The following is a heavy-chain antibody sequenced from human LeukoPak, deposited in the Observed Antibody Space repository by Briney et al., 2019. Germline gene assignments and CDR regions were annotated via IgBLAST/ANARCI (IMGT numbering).Heavy chain of an antibody. CDR2: INSDGSST. J-gene: IGHJ4*02. CDR1: GFTFSNYW. Sequence: AGGSLRLSCAASGFTFSNYWLHWVRQAPGKGLVWVSRINSDGSSTSYADSVKGRFTISRDNAKNTLYLQMNSLRAEDTAVYYCARPHVSVSALLDYWGQGTVVTVSS. D-gene: IGHD3-10*01. V-gene: IGHV3-74*01. CDR3: ARPHVSVSALLDY.